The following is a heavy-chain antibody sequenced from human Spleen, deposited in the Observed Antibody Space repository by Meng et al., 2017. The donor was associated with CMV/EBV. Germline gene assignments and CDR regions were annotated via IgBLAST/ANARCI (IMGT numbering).Heavy chain of an antibody. V-gene: IGHV3-53*01. D-gene: IGHD4-23*01. Sequence: GGSLRLSCAASGFTVSSNYMSWVRQAPGKGLGWVSVIYSGGSTYYADSVKGRFTISRDNSKNTLYLQMNSLRAEDTAVYYCARDQNGGNSGWFDPWGQGTLVTVSS. CDR2: IYSGGST. CDR1: GFTVSSNY. J-gene: IGHJ5*02. CDR3: ARDQNGGNSGWFDP.